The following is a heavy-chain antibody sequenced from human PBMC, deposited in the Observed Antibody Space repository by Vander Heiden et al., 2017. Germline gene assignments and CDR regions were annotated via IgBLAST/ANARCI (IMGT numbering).Heavy chain of an antibody. Sequence: QLQLQDSGTGLVKPSETLSLPCTFSGGPISSSSYYWGWIRQPQGKGLQWIGSIYYRGSTYYNPSIKSRVTIAVDTSKNQFSLKLRSVTAADTAVYHCARVLKNYDIWTVYFPNWFDPWGQGTLVTVSS. CDR2: IYYRGST. CDR3: ARVLKNYDIWTVYFPNWFDP. CDR1: GGPISSSSYY. V-gene: IGHV4-39*01. D-gene: IGHD3-9*01. J-gene: IGHJ5*02.